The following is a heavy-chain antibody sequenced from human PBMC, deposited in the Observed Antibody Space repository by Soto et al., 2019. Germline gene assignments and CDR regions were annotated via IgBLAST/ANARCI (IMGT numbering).Heavy chain of an antibody. CDR2: ISAYNGNT. Sequence: QVQLVQSGAEVKKPGASVKVSCKASGYTFTSYGISWVRQAPGQGLEWMGWISAYNGNTNYAQKLQGRVTMTTDTSRGTAYMELRSLRSVDTAVYYCAREEGMSIPYCYGMDVWGQGTTVTVSS. J-gene: IGHJ6*02. CDR3: AREEGMSIPYCYGMDV. V-gene: IGHV1-18*01. CDR1: GYTFTSYG.